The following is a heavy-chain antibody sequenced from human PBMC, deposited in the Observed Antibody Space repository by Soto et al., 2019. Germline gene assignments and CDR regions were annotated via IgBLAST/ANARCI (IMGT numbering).Heavy chain of an antibody. CDR1: GFTFSNYG. V-gene: IGHV3-33*01. D-gene: IGHD3-16*01. CDR3: ARDIGGSVCSAYSCEHFDP. Sequence: QVQAVESGGGVVQSGRSLRLSCATSGFTFSNYGMHWVRQAPGKGLEWVALILYDGSNTYYADSVKGRFTISRDNSKNTLYLEMNSVRGADTAVYYCARDIGGSVCSAYSCEHFDPWGQGTQVTVS. CDR2: ILYDGSNT. J-gene: IGHJ5*02.